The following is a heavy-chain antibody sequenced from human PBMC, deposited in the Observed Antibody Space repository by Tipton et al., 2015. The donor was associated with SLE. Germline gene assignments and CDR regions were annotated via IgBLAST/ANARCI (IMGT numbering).Heavy chain of an antibody. J-gene: IGHJ4*02. CDR2: IYSNGDT. CDR3: ARDSPTVAGTFDS. D-gene: IGHD6-19*01. Sequence: GLVKPSETLSLTCTVSGDSISSYGWSWIRQPAGKGLEWIGRIYSNGDTNYNPSLKSRVTMSVDTSKKQFSLKLRSVTAADTAVYYCARDSPTVAGTFDSWGQGTLVIVSA. CDR1: GDSISSYG. V-gene: IGHV4-4*07.